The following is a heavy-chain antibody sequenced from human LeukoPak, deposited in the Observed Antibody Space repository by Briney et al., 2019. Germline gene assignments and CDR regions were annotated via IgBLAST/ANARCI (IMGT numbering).Heavy chain of an antibody. CDR1: GGSISSGGYS. CDR3: ARIAAAGTGHFDY. J-gene: IGHJ4*02. Sequence: SSETLSLTCAVSGGSISSGGYSWSWIRQPLGKGLEWIGYIYHSGSTYYNPSLKSRVTISVDRSKNQFSLKLSSVTAADTAVYYCARIAAAGTGHFDYWGQGTLVTVSS. V-gene: IGHV4-30-2*01. CDR2: IYHSGST. D-gene: IGHD6-13*01.